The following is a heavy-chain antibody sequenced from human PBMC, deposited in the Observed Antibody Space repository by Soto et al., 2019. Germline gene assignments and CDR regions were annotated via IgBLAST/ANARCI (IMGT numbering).Heavy chain of an antibody. V-gene: IGHV5-10-1*01. CDR3: ARVAGLGKYFDY. J-gene: IGHJ4*02. D-gene: IGHD7-27*01. Sequence: XESLKMSCKGSGYSFTSYWISWVRQMPGKGLEWMGRIDPSASYTNYSPSFQGHVTISADKSISTAYLQWSSLKASDTAMYYCARVAGLGKYFDYWGQGTLVTVSS. CDR1: GYSFTSYW. CDR2: IDPSASYT.